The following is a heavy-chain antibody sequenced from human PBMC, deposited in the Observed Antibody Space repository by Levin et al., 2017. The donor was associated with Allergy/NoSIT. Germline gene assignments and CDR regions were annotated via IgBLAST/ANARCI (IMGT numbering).Heavy chain of an antibody. CDR3: ARDYFGSLDS. V-gene: IGHV4-61*01. D-gene: IGHD3-10*01. Sequence: SETLSLTCTVSGGSISISHNYWSWIRQPPGKGLEWIAYMSYNGDTNNNYNPSLKSRVTMSVDTSKNQFSLKLTSVTAADTAIYYCARDYFGSLDSWGQGTLVTVSS. CDR2: MSYNGDTNN. J-gene: IGHJ4*02. CDR1: GGSISISHNY.